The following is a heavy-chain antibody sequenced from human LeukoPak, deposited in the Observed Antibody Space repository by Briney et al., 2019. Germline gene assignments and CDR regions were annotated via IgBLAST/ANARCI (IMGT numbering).Heavy chain of an antibody. D-gene: IGHD4-17*01. V-gene: IGHV1-69*04. CDR2: IIPILGIA. CDR3: ARDTRVQYGDYDFNWFDP. CDR1: GGTFSSYA. Sequence: SVKVSCKASGGTFSSYAISWVRQAPGQGLEWMGRIIPILGIANYAQKFQGRVTITADKSTSTAYMELSSLRSEDTAVYYCARDTRVQYGDYDFNWFDPWGQGTLVTVSS. J-gene: IGHJ5*02.